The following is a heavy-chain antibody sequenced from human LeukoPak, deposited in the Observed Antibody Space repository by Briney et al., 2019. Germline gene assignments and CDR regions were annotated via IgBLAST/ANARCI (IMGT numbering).Heavy chain of an antibody. CDR3: ARSFSMVPEMDV. CDR2: IRFDGSYK. D-gene: IGHD3-10*01. J-gene: IGHJ6*03. V-gene: IGHV3-30*02. Sequence: GGSLRLSCAASGFTFSSYGMHWVRQAPGKGLEWVTFIRFDGSYKSYADSVKGRFTISRDNSKNTLYLQMNSLRAEDTAVYYCARSFSMVPEMDVWGKGTTVTISS. CDR1: GFTFSSYG.